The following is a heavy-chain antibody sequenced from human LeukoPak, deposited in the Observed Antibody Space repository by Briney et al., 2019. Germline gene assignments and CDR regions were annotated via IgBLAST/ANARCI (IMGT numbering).Heavy chain of an antibody. CDR1: GGSFSGYY. J-gene: IGHJ6*03. V-gene: IGHV4-34*01. Sequence: SETLCLTCAVYGGSFSGYYWSWIRQPPGKGLEWIGEINHSGSTNYNPSLKSRVTISVDTSKNQFSLKLSSVTAADTAVYYCARETHVWGSYRSRSFKDYYYYYMDVWGKGTTVTVSS. CDR3: ARETHVWGSYRSRSFKDYYYYYMDV. CDR2: INHSGST. D-gene: IGHD3-16*02.